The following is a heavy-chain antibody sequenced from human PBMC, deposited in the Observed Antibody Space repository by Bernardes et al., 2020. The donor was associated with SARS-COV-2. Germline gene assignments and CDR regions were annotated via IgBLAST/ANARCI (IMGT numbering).Heavy chain of an antibody. V-gene: IGHV4-59*01. J-gene: IGHJ4*02. CDR3: AKTGTTSLTDFGHFDY. D-gene: IGHD1-7*01. CDR2: IYDTGST. CDR1: GDSIGGYY. Sequence: SETLYLTCTVSGDSIGGYYWSWLRRRPGMGLEWIGFIYDTGSTNYNPSLKSRVTISVDTSKNQFSLKLRSVTAADTAVYYCAKTGTTSLTDFGHFDYWGQGSLVTVSS.